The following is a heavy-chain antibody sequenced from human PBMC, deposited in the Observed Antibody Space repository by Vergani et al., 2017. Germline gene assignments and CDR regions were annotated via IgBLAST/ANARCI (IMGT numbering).Heavy chain of an antibody. CDR2: VSVYNGET. V-gene: IGHV1-18*04. CDR1: GYTFRNHG. Sequence: QVQLVQSGAEVKKPGASVKVSCEGSGYTFRNHGISWVRQAPGEGLEWLGWVSVYNGETKFAQKFQGRVTLTRDTSTDTAYMEMGNLRSDDTAVYYCARDRGNRRDYNFDYWGQGTLVTVSS. J-gene: IGHJ4*02. CDR3: ARDRGNRRDYNFDY. D-gene: IGHD1-26*01.